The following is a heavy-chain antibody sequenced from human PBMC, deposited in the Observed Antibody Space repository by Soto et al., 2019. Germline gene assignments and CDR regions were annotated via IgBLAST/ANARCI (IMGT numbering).Heavy chain of an antibody. CDR3: ARGVMSKVPAHDFYGMDV. J-gene: IGHJ6*02. D-gene: IGHD2-21*01. Sequence: QVQLVQSGAEVKKPVSSVTVSCKASGGTFSSYAISWVRKAPGQGLEGMGRIIPFMGTANYAQTFQGSVTINEEELTSTAYMDLYSRISEDTAVYYCARGVMSKVPAHDFYGMDVWGERTTVTV. CDR2: IIPFMGTA. V-gene: IGHV1-69*18. CDR1: GGTFSSYA.